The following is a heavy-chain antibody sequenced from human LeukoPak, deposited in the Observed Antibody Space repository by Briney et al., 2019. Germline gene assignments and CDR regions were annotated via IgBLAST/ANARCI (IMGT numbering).Heavy chain of an antibody. Sequence: GESLKISCMGSGYSFTSYWIGWVRQLPGKGLEWMGIIYPGDSDTRYSPSFQGQVTISADKSISTAYLQWSSLKASDTAMYYCARHVGYGDYAAGGGFDPWGQGTLVTVSS. D-gene: IGHD4-17*01. CDR3: ARHVGYGDYAAGGGFDP. CDR2: IYPGDSDT. CDR1: GYSFTSYW. J-gene: IGHJ5*02. V-gene: IGHV5-51*01.